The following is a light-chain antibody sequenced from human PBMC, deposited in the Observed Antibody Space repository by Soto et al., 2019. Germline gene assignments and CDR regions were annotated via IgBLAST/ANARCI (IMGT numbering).Light chain of an antibody. CDR1: QTISSY. V-gene: IGKV1-39*01. CDR3: HQTYSTPRT. Sequence: DIQMTQSPSSLSASVGDRVTMTCRASQTISSYLNWYQQKPGKAPNLLIYGASSLQSGVPSRFSGTGSATDFTLTINSLQPEDFAIYYCHQTYSTPRTFGQGTKVEIK. J-gene: IGKJ1*01. CDR2: GAS.